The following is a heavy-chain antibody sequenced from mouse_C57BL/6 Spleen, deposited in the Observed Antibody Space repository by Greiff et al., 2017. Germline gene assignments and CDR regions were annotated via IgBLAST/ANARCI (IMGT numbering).Heavy chain of an antibody. CDR2: IHPNSGST. CDR3: AIYYCGSSYYAMDY. V-gene: IGHV1-64*01. CDR1: GYTFTSYW. Sequence: VQLQQPGAELVKPGASVKLSCKASGYTFTSYWMHWVKQRPGQGLEWIGMIHPNSGSTNYNEKFKSKATLTVDKSSSTAYMQLSSLTAEDSAVYYCAIYYCGSSYYAMDYWGQGTSVTVSS. J-gene: IGHJ4*01. D-gene: IGHD1-1*01.